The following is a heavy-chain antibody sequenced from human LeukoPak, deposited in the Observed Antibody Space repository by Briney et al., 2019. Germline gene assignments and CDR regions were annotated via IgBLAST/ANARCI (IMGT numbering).Heavy chain of an antibody. J-gene: IGHJ3*02. CDR3: TTEFLPWYNWNEKLGAFDI. Sequence: GGSLRLSCAASGFTFSNAWMSWVRQAPGKGLEWVGRIKSKTDGRTTDYAAPVKDRFTISRNDSKNTPYLQMNSLKTEDTAVYYCTTEFLPWYNWNEKLGAFDIWGRGTMVTVSS. V-gene: IGHV3-15*01. D-gene: IGHD1-1*01. CDR1: GFTFSNAW. CDR2: IKSKTDGRTT.